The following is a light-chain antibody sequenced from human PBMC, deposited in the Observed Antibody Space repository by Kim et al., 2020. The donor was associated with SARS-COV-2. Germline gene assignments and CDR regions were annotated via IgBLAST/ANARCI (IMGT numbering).Light chain of an antibody. CDR1: QRVSSNS. V-gene: IGKV3-20*01. CDR3: HQYGTSPFT. Sequence: EIVLTQSPGTLSLSPGERAALSCRASQRVSSNSLAWFQQTPGQAPRLLISGASFRATGIPDRFSGSGSGTDFTLTISRLEPEDFAVYYCHQYGTSPFTFGGGTNGISN. CDR2: GAS. J-gene: IGKJ4*01.